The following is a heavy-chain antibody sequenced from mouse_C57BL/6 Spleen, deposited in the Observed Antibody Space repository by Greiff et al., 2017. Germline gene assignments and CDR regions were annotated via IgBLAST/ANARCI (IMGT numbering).Heavy chain of an antibody. J-gene: IGHJ2*01. Sequence: QVQLQQPGAELVMPGASVKLSCKASGYTFTSYWMHWVKQRPGHGLEWIGEIDPSDSYTNYNQKFKGKSTLTVDKSSSTAYMQLSSLTSEDSAVYYCARGLRYFDYWGQGTTLTVSS. CDR2: IDPSDSYT. CDR1: GYTFTSYW. D-gene: IGHD3-1*01. V-gene: IGHV1-69*01. CDR3: ARGLRYFDY.